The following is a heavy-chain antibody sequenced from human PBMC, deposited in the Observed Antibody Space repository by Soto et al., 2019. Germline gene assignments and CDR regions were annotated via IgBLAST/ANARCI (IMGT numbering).Heavy chain of an antibody. J-gene: IGHJ5*02. V-gene: IGHV1-18*01. CDR1: GYTFTSYD. D-gene: IGHD3-3*01. CDR3: ARDWGRFLEWPHGLCP. Sequence: ASVKVSCKASGYTFTSYDISWVRQAPGQGLEWMGWISAYNGNTNYAQKLQGRVTMTTDTSTSTAYMELRSLRSDDTAVYYCARDWGRFLEWPHGLCPWGQVPWVTAS. CDR2: ISAYNGNT.